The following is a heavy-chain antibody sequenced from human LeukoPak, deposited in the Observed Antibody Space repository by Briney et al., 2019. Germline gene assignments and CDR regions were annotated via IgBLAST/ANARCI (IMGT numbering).Heavy chain of an antibody. J-gene: IGHJ5*02. V-gene: IGHV3-64D*08. CDR2: ITSNGGST. D-gene: IGHD1-26*01. Sequence: GGSLRLFRSACGFTFSTNSMHWVRQAPGKGLEFVSAITSNGGSTYYADSVKGRFTISRDNSKHTLYLQMSSLRAEDTAVYYCVTVGMTSIWSYLRFDPRGQGTLVSVSS. CDR1: GFTFSTNS. CDR3: VTVGMTSIWSYLRFDP.